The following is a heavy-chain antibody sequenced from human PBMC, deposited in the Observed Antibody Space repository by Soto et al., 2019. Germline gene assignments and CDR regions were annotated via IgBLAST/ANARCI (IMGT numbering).Heavy chain of an antibody. CDR2: SKSKIKVGTT. V-gene: IGHV3-15*01. J-gene: IGHJ6*01. Sequence: PGGSLTLSCAASGFTFSNAWMRCVRQAPGRGLEGVGRSKSKIKVGTTDYAAPVKGRCTISRDDSKNTLFLQMNSLKTQDTAMYYCTTDDPMNRNWGQGTMVTVSS. CDR1: GFTFSNAW. CDR3: TTDDPMNRN.